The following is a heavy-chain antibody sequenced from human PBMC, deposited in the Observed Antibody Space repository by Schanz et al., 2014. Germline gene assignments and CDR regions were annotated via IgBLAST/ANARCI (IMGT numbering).Heavy chain of an antibody. CDR3: AKGQLLSYYFDY. Sequence: VQLVESGGGMVQPGGSLRLSCAASGFTFRSYGMHWVRQAPGKGLEWVSSISSTSSYIFYADSVKGRFTISRDNAKNSLYLQMNSLRAEDTAVYYCAKGQLLSYYFDYWGQGTLVTVSS. CDR1: GFTFRSYG. CDR2: ISSTSSYI. J-gene: IGHJ4*02. D-gene: IGHD2-21*01. V-gene: IGHV3-21*04.